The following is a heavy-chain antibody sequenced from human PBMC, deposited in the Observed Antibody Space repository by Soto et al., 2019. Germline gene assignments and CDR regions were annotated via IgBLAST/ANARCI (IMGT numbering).Heavy chain of an antibody. D-gene: IGHD6-19*01. CDR2: IYGGGTT. CDR1: GFTVSSKY. CDR3: VQTTGWPGFDF. Sequence: EVQLVESGGGLIQPGGSLRPSCEAFGFTVSSKYITWVRQAPGKGLEWVPVIYGGGTTYSADSVKGRFTISRDNSKNTLYLQVNSLRAEDTAVYYCVQTTGWPGFDFWGQGTLVTVSS. J-gene: IGHJ4*02. V-gene: IGHV3-53*01.